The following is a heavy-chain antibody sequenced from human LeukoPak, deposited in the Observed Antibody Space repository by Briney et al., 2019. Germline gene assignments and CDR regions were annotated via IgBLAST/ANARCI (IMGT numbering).Heavy chain of an antibody. CDR2: IIPILGIA. J-gene: IGHJ3*02. D-gene: IGHD3-22*01. CDR1: GGTFISYA. CDR3: AIPTYYYDSSGYEDAFDI. V-gene: IGHV1-69*04. Sequence: SVKVSCKASGGTFISYAISWVRQAPGQGLEWMGRIIPILGIANYAQKFQGRVTITADKSTSTAYMELSSLRSEDTAVYYCAIPTYYYDSSGYEDAFDIWGQGTMVTVSS.